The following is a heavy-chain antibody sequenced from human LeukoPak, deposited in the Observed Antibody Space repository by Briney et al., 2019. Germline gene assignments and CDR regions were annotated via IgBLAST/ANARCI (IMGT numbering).Heavy chain of an antibody. CDR1: RFTLGTFW. J-gene: IGHJ4*02. D-gene: IGHD2-2*01. V-gene: IGHV3-7*04. CDR3: ARGSNFYPYCYDY. Sequence: GGSLRLSCVASRFTLGTFWMTWVRQAPGKELEWVANIKQDESEKYYVDSVKGRFTVSRDNAKNSLYLQMNSLRAEDTAVYYCARGSNFYPYCYDYWGQGTLVTVSS. CDR2: IKQDESEK.